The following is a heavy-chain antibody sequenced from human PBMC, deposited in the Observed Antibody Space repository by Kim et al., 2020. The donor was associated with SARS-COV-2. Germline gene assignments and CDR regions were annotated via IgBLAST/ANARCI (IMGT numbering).Heavy chain of an antibody. CDR2: ISGSGSNT. V-gene: IGHV3-23*01. J-gene: IGHJ4*02. CDR3: AKAPARYGDFHY. Sequence: GGSLRLSCEASGFTFSSYAMSWVRQAPGRGLEWVSTISGSGSNTYFADSVKGRFTISRDNPKNTLYLQMNSLRAEDTAVYYCAKAPARYGDFHYWGQGT. D-gene: IGHD4-17*01. CDR1: GFTFSSYA.